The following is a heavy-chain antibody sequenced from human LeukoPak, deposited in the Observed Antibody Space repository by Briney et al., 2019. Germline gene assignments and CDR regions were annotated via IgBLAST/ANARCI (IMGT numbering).Heavy chain of an antibody. Sequence: GGSLRLSCAASGFTFSPYSMNWVRQAPGKGLEWVSSISSSSSYIYYADSVKGRFTISRDNAKNSLYLQMNSLRAEDTAVYYCARDQDYYGSGSYLGYWGQGTLVTVSS. V-gene: IGHV3-21*01. J-gene: IGHJ4*02. CDR1: GFTFSPYS. CDR2: ISSSSSYI. D-gene: IGHD3-10*01. CDR3: ARDQDYYGSGSYLGY.